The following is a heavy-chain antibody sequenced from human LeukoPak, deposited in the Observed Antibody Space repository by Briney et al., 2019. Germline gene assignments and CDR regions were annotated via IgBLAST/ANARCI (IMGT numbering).Heavy chain of an antibody. V-gene: IGHV3-53*05. CDR1: GVTVSSTD. D-gene: IGHD3-22*01. Sequence: GGSLRLSCAVSGVTVSSTDMSWVRQAPEKGLEWVSVIFSGGGTYYTGSVKGRFTISRDNSKNTLYLQMGSLRAEDMAVYYCARDWGYDSSGYYRGPFDYWGQGTLVTVSS. J-gene: IGHJ4*02. CDR3: ARDWGYDSSGYYRGPFDY. CDR2: IFSGGGT.